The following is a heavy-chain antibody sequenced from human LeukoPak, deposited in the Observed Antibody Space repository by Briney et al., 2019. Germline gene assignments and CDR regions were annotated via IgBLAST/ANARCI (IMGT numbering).Heavy chain of an antibody. V-gene: IGHV3-7*01. CDR2: MKGDGSYI. CDR3: ARGLSSGWYGSSFDP. D-gene: IGHD6-19*01. CDR1: GFTFGNFW. Sequence: GGSLRLSCAASGFTFGNFWMSWVRQAPGRGPQWVASMKGDGSYIYYVDSVKGRFTISRDNAKNSLYLQMNSLRAEDTAVYYCARGLSSGWYGSSFDPWGQGTLVTVSS. J-gene: IGHJ5*02.